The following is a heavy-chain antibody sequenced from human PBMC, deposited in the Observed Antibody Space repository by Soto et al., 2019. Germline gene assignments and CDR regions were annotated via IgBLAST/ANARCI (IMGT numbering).Heavy chain of an antibody. J-gene: IGHJ6*02. CDR3: ARDCRRATVTIDGRLGMDV. D-gene: IGHD4-17*01. CDR1: GGTFSSYA. Sequence: QVQLVQSGAEVKKPGSSVKVSCKASGGTFSSYAISWVRQAPGQGLEWMGGIIPIFGTANYAQKFQGRVTITADESTSTAYMELSSLRSEDTAVYYCARDCRRATVTIDGRLGMDVWGQGTTVTASS. V-gene: IGHV1-69*01. CDR2: IIPIFGTA.